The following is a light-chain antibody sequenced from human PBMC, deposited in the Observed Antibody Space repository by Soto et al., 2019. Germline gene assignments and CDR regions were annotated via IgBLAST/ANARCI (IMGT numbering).Light chain of an antibody. CDR1: INDGGGYNY. J-gene: IGLJ1*01. CDR2: QVT. Sequence: QSALTQPPSASGSPGQSVTISCAGTINDGGGYNYVSWYQQHPGKVPQLMIYQVTKRPSGVPDRFSASKSDTTASLTISGLQAEDEGDYYCMSYAGGNRFVFGTGTKVTVL. V-gene: IGLV2-8*01. CDR3: MSYAGGNRFV.